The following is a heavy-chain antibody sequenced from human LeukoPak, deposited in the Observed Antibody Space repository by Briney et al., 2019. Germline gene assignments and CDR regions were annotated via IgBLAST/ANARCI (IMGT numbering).Heavy chain of an antibody. CDR1: GGSISNYY. CDR3: ARESSGWLYYFDY. CDR2: IYNSGST. D-gene: IGHD6-19*01. V-gene: IGHV4-59*01. J-gene: IGHJ4*02. Sequence: PSETLSLTCTVSGGSISNYYWSWIRQPPGKGLEWIGYIYNSGSTNSNPSLKSRVTISVDTSKNQFSLRLSAVTAADTAVYCCARESSGWLYYFDYWGQGTLVTVSS.